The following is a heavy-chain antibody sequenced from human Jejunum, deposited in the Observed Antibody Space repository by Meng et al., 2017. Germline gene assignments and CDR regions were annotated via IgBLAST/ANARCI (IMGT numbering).Heavy chain of an antibody. CDR1: GYTLTTYH. J-gene: IGHJ6*02. D-gene: IGHD1-26*01. CDR3: ARRRVGDYYYGMDV. V-gene: IGHV1-46*01. Sequence: ASVKVSCKASGYTLTTYHMHWVRQAPGQGLEWMGIINPKVGSTTYAQKFQGRVTMTKDTSTSTVYMELSSLRSDDTAVYYCARRRVGDYYYGMDVWGQGTTVTVYS. CDR2: INPKVGST.